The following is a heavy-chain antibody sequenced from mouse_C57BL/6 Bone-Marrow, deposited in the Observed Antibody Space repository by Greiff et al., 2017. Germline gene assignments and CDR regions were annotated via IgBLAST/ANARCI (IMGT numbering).Heavy chain of an antibody. Sequence: EVQLVESEGGLVQPGSSMKLSCTASGFTFSDYYMAWVRQVPEKGLEWVANINYDGSSTYYLDSLKSRFIISRDNAKNILYLQMSRLKSEDTATYYCAREGYYYGIDYWGQGTTLTVSS. CDR1: GFTFSDYY. CDR3: AREGYYYGIDY. J-gene: IGHJ2*01. V-gene: IGHV5-16*01. D-gene: IGHD1-1*01. CDR2: INYDGSST.